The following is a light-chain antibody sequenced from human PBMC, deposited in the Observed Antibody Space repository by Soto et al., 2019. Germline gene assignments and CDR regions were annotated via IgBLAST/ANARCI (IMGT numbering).Light chain of an antibody. V-gene: IGKV4-1*01. CDR2: CTS. CDR1: QSVLYSSNNNNY. CDR3: HQYYSTPLT. J-gene: IGKJ3*01. Sequence: DIVMTQSPDSLAVYLGERATINCKSSQSVLYSSNNNNYLAWYKQKPGQPPKLLIYCTSTLESGVPDRFSGSGSGKDLNLTISIMQAEDVEVYCCHQYYSTPLTFGPGTKVDIK.